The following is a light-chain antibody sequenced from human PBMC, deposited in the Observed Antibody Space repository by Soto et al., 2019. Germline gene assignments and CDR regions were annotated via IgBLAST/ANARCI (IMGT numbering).Light chain of an antibody. Sequence: EVGVTQSPATLSVSPGERATLSCRAGQSVSSNLAWYQHKPGQAPRLLIYGASTRATGIPARVSGSGSGTEFTLTISRLQSRDLEVYYCKQNHNYISFGQATRLEF. CDR1: QSVSSN. V-gene: IGKV3-15*01. CDR3: KQNHNYIS. J-gene: IGKJ5*01. CDR2: GAS.